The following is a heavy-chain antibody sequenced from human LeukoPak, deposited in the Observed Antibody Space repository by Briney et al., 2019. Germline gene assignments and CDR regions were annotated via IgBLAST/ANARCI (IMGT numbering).Heavy chain of an antibody. CDR1: GFTFSDYY. J-gene: IGHJ5*02. V-gene: IGHV4-30-4*08. D-gene: IGHD3-16*01. CDR2: IHYSGST. Sequence: LRLSCAASGFTFSDYYMSWIRQPPGKGLEWIGYIHYSGSTYYNPSLKSRVTISVDTSKKQFYLKVNSVTATDTAVYYCASSETVMRTWGQGTLVTVSS. CDR3: ASSETVMRT.